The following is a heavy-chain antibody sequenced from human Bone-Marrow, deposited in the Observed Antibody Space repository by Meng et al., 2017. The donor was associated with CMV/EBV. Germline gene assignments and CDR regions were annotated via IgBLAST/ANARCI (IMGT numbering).Heavy chain of an antibody. Sequence: QVQLVQSGAEGKKPGASVKVSCKASGYTFTSYGISWVRQAPGKGLEWMGWITAYTGNTNYAQNLQGRVTMTTDTSTSTAYLELRSLRSDDTAVYYCARDYYDSSGYYLYLFDYWGQGTLVTVSS. J-gene: IGHJ4*02. D-gene: IGHD3-22*01. CDR2: ITAYTGNT. CDR3: ARDYYDSSGYYLYLFDY. CDR1: GYTFTSYG. V-gene: IGHV1-18*01.